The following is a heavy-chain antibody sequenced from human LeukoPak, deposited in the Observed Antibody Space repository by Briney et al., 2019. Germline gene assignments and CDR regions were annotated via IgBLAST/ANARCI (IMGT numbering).Heavy chain of an antibody. D-gene: IGHD4-11*01. V-gene: IGHV3-23*01. CDR1: GFTFSSYA. Sequence: GGSLRLSCAASGFTFSSYAMSWVRQAPGKGLEWVSSISNSGGRTFYTDSVKGRFTISRDNSKITLYLQMNSLRAEDTAVYYCARAPHYSNYGPYYYGMDVWGQGTTVTVSS. J-gene: IGHJ6*02. CDR3: ARAPHYSNYGPYYYGMDV. CDR2: ISNSGGRT.